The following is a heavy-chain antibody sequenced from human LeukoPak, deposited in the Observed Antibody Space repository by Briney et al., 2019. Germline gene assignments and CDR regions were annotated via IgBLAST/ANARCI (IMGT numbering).Heavy chain of an antibody. J-gene: IGHJ4*02. CDR2: IHHSGSA. CDR3: ATIAGGYCSGGSCRGIDY. Sequence: SGTLSLTYAVSGASISSNWWNWVRQPPGKGLEWIGEIHHSGSANYNPSLKSRVTISLDTSENHFSLRLSSVTAADTAVYYCATIAGGYCSGGSCRGIDYWGRGTLVTVSS. CDR1: GASISSNW. V-gene: IGHV4-4*02. D-gene: IGHD2-15*01.